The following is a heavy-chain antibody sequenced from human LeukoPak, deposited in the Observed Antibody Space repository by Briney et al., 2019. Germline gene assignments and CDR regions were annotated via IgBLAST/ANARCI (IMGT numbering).Heavy chain of an antibody. CDR2: IYYTGNT. J-gene: IGHJ4*02. CDR3: ARWGSIAVARFDY. D-gene: IGHD6-6*01. CDR1: GGSISSYY. Sequence: SETLSLTCTVSGGSISSYYWSWIRQPPGKGLEWIGYIYYTGNTNYNPSLTSRVNISVDTSKNQFSLNLSSVTAADTAVYYCARWGSIAVARFDYWGQGTLVTVSS. V-gene: IGHV4-59*01.